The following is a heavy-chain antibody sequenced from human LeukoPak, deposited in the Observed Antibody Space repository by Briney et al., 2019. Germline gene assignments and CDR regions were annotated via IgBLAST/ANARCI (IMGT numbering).Heavy chain of an antibody. CDR2: INPNSGGT. CDR1: GYTFTGYH. V-gene: IGHV1-2*02. CDR3: ARGDDIVVVPAASRADWFDP. J-gene: IGHJ5*02. Sequence: ASVKVSCKASGYTFTGYHMHWVRQAPGQGLEWMGWINPNSGGTNYAQKFQGRVTMTRDTSISTAYMELSRLRSDDTAVYYCARGDDIVVVPAASRADWFDPWGQGTLVTVSS. D-gene: IGHD2-2*01.